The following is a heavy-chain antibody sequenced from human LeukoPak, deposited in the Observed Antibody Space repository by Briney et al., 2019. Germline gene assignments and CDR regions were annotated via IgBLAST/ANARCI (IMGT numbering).Heavy chain of an antibody. J-gene: IGHJ6*02. D-gene: IGHD5-24*01. CDR1: GFTFVHHG. CDR2: IPYDGRNE. CDR3: AKDRRDGYNDYYGMDV. V-gene: IGHV3-30*18. Sequence: GGSLRLSCAASGFTFVHHGMHWVRQAPGKGLEWVSVIPYDGRNEYYADSVKGRLTTSRDNSKNMLYLQMNSLRAEDTAVYYCAKDRRDGYNDYYGMDVWGQGTTVTVSS.